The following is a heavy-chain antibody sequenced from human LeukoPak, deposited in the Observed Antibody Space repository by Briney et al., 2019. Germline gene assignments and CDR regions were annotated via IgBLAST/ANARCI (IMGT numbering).Heavy chain of an antibody. D-gene: IGHD3-22*01. CDR2: IYYSGST. J-gene: IGHJ6*02. CDR1: GGSISSYY. CDR3: ARAIITMIVVGPMDV. Sequence: SETLSLTCTVSGGSISSYYWSWIRQPPGKGLEWIGYIYYSGSTNYNPSLKSRVTISVDTSKNQFSLKLSSVTAADTAVYYCARAIITMIVVGPMDVWGQGTTVTVSS. V-gene: IGHV4-59*08.